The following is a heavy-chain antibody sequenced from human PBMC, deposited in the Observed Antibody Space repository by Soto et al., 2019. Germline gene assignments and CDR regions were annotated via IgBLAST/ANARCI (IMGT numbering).Heavy chain of an antibody. V-gene: IGHV4-59*01. CDR3: AAQRSYSSSSFWFDP. Sequence: PSETLSLTCTVSGGTISPYYWRWIRQPPGKGMEWIGHIYYSGSTNYNPSLKSRVTISVDTSKNQFSLKLSSVTAADTAVYYCAAQRSYSSSSFWFDPWGQGTQVTVSS. J-gene: IGHJ5*02. D-gene: IGHD6-6*01. CDR1: GGTISPYY. CDR2: IYYSGST.